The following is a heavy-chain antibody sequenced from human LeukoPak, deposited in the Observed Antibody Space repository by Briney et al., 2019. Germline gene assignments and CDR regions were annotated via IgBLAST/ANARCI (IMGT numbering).Heavy chain of an antibody. CDR2: ISSSSTYI. J-gene: IGHJ6*02. CDR3: ARDLDPGGSGSRYYSGMDV. D-gene: IGHD3-10*01. V-gene: IGHV3-21*01. Sequence: PGGSLRLSCAASGFMFSNSNMNWVRQAPGKGLEWVSSISSSSTYIYYADSVKGRFTISRDNAKNSLYLQMNSLRAEDTAVYYCARDLDPGGSGSRYYSGMDVWGQGTTVTVSS. CDR1: GFMFSNSN.